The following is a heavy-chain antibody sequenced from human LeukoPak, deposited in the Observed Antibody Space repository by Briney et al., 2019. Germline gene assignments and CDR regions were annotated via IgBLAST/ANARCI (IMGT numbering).Heavy chain of an antibody. Sequence: PSETLSLTCTVSGGSISSYYWSWIRQPAGKGLEWIGRIYTSGSTNYNPSLKSRVTMSVDTSKNQFSLKLSSVTAADTAVYYCARERAGYCSSTSCATHAFDIWGQGTMVTVSS. V-gene: IGHV4-4*07. CDR2: IYTSGST. D-gene: IGHD2-2*01. CDR3: ARERAGYCSSTSCATHAFDI. J-gene: IGHJ3*02. CDR1: GGSISSYY.